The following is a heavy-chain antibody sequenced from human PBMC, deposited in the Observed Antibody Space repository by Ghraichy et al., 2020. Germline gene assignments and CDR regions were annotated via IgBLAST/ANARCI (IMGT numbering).Heavy chain of an antibody. J-gene: IGHJ4*02. CDR3: ARAFRTVTNDY. Sequence: SETLSLTCAVSGYSISSGYYWGWIRQPPGKGLEWIGSIYHSGSTYYNPSLKSRVIMAVDTSKNQFSLNLSSVTAADTAVYYCARAFRTVTNDYWGEGTLVTVSS. CDR1: GYSISSGYY. CDR2: IYHSGST. D-gene: IGHD4-11*01. V-gene: IGHV4-38-2*01.